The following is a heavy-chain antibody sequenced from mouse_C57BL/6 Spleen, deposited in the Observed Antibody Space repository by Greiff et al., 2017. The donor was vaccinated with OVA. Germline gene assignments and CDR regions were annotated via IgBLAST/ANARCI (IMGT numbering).Heavy chain of an antibody. CDR2: IDPETGGT. V-gene: IGHV1-15*01. CDR1: GYTFTDYE. D-gene: IGHD1-1*01. Sequence: VKLQESGAELVRPGASVTLSCKASGYTFTDYEMHWVKQTPVHGLEWIGAIDPETGGTAYNQKFKGKAILTADKSSSTAYMELRSLTSEDSAVYYCTSCYGSSYDWYFDVWGTGTTVTVSS. CDR3: TSCYGSSYDWYFDV. J-gene: IGHJ1*03.